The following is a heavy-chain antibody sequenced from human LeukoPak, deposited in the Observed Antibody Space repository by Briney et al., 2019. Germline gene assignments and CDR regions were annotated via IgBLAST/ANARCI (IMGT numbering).Heavy chain of an antibody. CDR3: TIDYDYAWGSYRLGY. D-gene: IGHD3-16*02. CDR2: SRDKANSYST. Sequence: PGGSLRLSCGASGFTLSDHYMDWVRQAPGKGLEWVGRSRDKANSYSTEYAASVKGRFTISRDDSKNTLYLQLNSLKTEDTAMYYCTIDYDYAWGSYRLGYWGQGTLVTVSS. V-gene: IGHV3-72*01. CDR1: GFTLSDHY. J-gene: IGHJ4*02.